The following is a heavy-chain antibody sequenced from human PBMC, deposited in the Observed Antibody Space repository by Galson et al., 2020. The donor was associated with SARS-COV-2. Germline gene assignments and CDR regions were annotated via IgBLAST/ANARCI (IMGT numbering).Heavy chain of an antibody. V-gene: IGHV3-33*01. CDR3: AAQVSPRSSKDY. Sequence: GESLKISCAASGFTFSSYGMHWVRQAPGKGLEWVAVIWYDGSNKYYADSVKGRFTISRDNSKNTLYLQMNSLRAEDTAVYYCAAQVSPRSSKDYWGQGTLVTVSS. CDR2: IWYDGSNK. D-gene: IGHD6-13*01. CDR1: GFTFSSYG. J-gene: IGHJ4*02.